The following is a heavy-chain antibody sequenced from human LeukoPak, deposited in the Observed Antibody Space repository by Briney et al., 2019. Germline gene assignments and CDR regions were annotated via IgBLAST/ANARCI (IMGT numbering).Heavy chain of an antibody. CDR2: IWYDGSNK. D-gene: IGHD6-19*01. CDR3: ARVGSSGWNYYYYGMDV. CDR1: GFSFSSYS. Sequence: PGGALRLSCAASGFSFSSYSMKWVRQAPGQGPGWGGVIWYDGSNKYYADSVKGRFTISRDNSKNTLYLQMNSLRAEDTAVYYCARVGSSGWNYYYYGMDVWGQGTTVTVSS. V-gene: IGHV3-33*08. J-gene: IGHJ6*02.